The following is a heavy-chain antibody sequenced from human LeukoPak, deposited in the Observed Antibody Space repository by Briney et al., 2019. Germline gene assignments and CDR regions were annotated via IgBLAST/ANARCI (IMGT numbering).Heavy chain of an antibody. Sequence: GGSLRLSCAASGFTFSRNWMIWVRQAPGKRLEWVANINQDGSERYYVDSVKGRFTISRDNAKNSLFLQMNSLRAEDTAVYYCARVGSGNFLGAFDIWGQGTMVTVSS. V-gene: IGHV3-7*03. CDR3: ARVGSGNFLGAFDI. J-gene: IGHJ3*02. CDR1: GFTFSRNW. CDR2: INQDGSER. D-gene: IGHD1-26*01.